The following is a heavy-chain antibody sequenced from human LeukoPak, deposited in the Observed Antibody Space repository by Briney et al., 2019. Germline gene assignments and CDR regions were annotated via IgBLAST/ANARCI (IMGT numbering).Heavy chain of an antibody. CDR2: IVVGSGNT. Sequence: ASVKVSCKASGFTFTSSAVQWVRQARGQRLEWIGWIVVGSGNTNYAQKFQERVTITRDMSTSTAYMELSSLRSEDTAVYFCAREVGIRGHFDYWGRGTPVTVSS. V-gene: IGHV1-58*01. CDR1: GFTFTSSA. CDR3: AREVGIRGHFDY. D-gene: IGHD1-26*01. J-gene: IGHJ4*02.